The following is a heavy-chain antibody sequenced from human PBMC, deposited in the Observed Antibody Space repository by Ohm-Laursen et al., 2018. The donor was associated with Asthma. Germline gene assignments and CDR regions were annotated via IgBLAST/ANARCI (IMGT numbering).Heavy chain of an antibody. CDR1: GFTFSSYG. Sequence: SLRLSCAASGFTFSSYGMHWVRQAPGKGLEWVAVISFDGSNKYYADSVKGRFTISRDNSKNTLYLQMNSLRAEDTAVYYCARDRIVVVTAILDYWGQGTLVTVSS. V-gene: IGHV3-30*03. CDR3: ARDRIVVVTAILDY. J-gene: IGHJ4*02. D-gene: IGHD2-21*02. CDR2: ISFDGSNK.